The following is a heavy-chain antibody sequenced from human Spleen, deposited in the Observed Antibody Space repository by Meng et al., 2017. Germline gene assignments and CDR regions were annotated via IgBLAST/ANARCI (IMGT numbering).Heavy chain of an antibody. CDR1: GFTFSSYE. CDR2: ISGSGGST. CDR3: ARDTAMAAGIDY. D-gene: IGHD5-18*01. V-gene: IGHV3-23*01. J-gene: IGHJ4*02. Sequence: GGSLRLSCAASGFTFSSYEMHWVRQAPGKGLEWVSAISGSGGSTYYADSVKGRFTISRDNSKNTLYLQMNSLRAEDTAVYYCARDTAMAAGIDYWGQGTLVTVSS.